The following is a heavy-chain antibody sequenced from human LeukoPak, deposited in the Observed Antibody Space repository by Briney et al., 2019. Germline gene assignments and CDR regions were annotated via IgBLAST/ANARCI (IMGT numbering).Heavy chain of an antibody. CDR1: GFTLSNHW. V-gene: IGHV3-7*03. Sequence: GGSLRLSCAASGFTLSNHWMTWVRQVPGRGPEWVANVNRDGSETYYLDSVKGRFTISRDTSKNTLYLQINSLRVEDTAVYYCIVFGDSNHWGQGTLVTVSS. D-gene: IGHD4-17*01. J-gene: IGHJ5*02. CDR2: VNRDGSET. CDR3: IVFGDSNH.